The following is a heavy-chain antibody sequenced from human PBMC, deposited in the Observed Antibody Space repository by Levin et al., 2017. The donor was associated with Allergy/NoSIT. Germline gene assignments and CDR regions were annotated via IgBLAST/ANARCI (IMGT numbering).Heavy chain of an antibody. V-gene: IGHV3-15*01. CDR1: GFTFSDAW. D-gene: IGHD3-10*01. CDR2: IKSKTDGGTT. Sequence: PSETLSLTCAASGFTFSDAWMTWVRQAPGKGLEWVGLIKSKTDGGTTDYAAPVKGRFTISRDDSKNTLYLEMNSLKTEDTAFYYCTTFYALTMDRGINSYWGQGTLVTVSS. CDR3: TTFYALTMDRGINSY. J-gene: IGHJ4*02.